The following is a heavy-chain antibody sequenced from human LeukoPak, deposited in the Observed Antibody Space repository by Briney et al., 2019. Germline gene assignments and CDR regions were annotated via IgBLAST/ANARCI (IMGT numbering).Heavy chain of an antibody. Sequence: SETLSLACTVSGGSISSSSYYWGWIRQPPGKGLEWIGSIYYSGSTYYNPSLKSRVTRSVDTSKNQFSLKLSSVTAADTAVYYCARLGFGLYDYWGQGTLVTVSS. V-gene: IGHV4-39*01. CDR2: IYYSGST. J-gene: IGHJ4*02. CDR3: ARLGFGLYDY. D-gene: IGHD2/OR15-2a*01. CDR1: GGSISSSSYY.